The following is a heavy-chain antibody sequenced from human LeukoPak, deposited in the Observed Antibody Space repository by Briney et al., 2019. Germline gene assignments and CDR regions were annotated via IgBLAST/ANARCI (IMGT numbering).Heavy chain of an antibody. J-gene: IGHJ5*02. Sequence: ASVKVSCKASGYTFTNYDINWVRQAPGQGLEWMGWMNPNSGHTGYAQKFQGRLSMTRNTSIRTAYMELSSLRSDDSAVYYCARGGGYSAGHETFLDPWGQGTLVTVSS. D-gene: IGHD5-18*01. V-gene: IGHV1-8*01. CDR2: MNPNSGHT. CDR1: GYTFTNYD. CDR3: ARGGGYSAGHETFLDP.